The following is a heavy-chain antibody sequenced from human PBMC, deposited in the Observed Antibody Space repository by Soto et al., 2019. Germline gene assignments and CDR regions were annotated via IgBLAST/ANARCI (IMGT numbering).Heavy chain of an antibody. D-gene: IGHD2-21*01. CDR2: IHYSGATSFFP. Sequence: SETLSLTCTVSGGSMRNYFWAWIRQPPGKGLEWIGYIHYSGATSFFPSYNPSLRGRVTISEDTSKNQFSLKLLSVTTADTAVYFCAAGEASIRILDPYYIDFWGQGTLVTVSS. J-gene: IGHJ4*02. CDR1: GGSMRNYF. CDR3: AAGEASIRILDPYYIDF. V-gene: IGHV4-59*01.